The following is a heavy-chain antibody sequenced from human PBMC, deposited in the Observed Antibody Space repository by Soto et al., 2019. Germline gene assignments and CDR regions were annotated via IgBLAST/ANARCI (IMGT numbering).Heavy chain of an antibody. V-gene: IGHV1-2*04. CDR1: GYTFTGYY. J-gene: IGHJ4*02. CDR2: INPNSGGT. CDR3: ARGNYDSSGYYGY. D-gene: IGHD3-22*01. Sequence: GASVKVSCKASGYTFTGYYMHWVRQAPGQGLEWMGWINPNSGGTNYAQKFQGWVTMTRDTSISTAYMELSRLRSDDTAVYYCARGNYDSSGYYGYWGQGTLVTVSS.